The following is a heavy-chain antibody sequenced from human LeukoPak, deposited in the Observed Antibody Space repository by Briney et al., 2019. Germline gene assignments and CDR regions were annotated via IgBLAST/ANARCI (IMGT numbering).Heavy chain of an antibody. V-gene: IGHV3-30*18. Sequence: QPGGSLRLSCVASGFTSSSYAMSWVRQAPGKGLEWVAVISYDGSNKYYADSVKGRFTISRDNSKNTLYLQMNSLRAEDTAVYYCAKDRGEAVAGILERWLQFIFDYWGQGTLVTVSS. CDR1: GFTSSSYA. CDR2: ISYDGSNK. D-gene: IGHD5-24*01. CDR3: AKDRGEAVAGILERWLQFIFDY. J-gene: IGHJ4*02.